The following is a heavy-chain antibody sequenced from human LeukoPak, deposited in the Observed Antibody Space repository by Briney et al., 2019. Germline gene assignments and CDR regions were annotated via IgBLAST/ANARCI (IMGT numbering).Heavy chain of an antibody. CDR3: ARGQDGVVPRVRYNWFDP. CDR2: INHSGST. Sequence: SETLSLTCAVYGGSFSGYYWSWIRQPPGKGLEWIGEINHSGSTNYNPSLKSRVTISVDTSKNQFSLRLSSATAADTAVYYCARGQDGVVPRVRYNWFDPWGQGTLVTVSS. J-gene: IGHJ5*02. D-gene: IGHD3-3*01. CDR1: GGSFSGYY. V-gene: IGHV4-34*01.